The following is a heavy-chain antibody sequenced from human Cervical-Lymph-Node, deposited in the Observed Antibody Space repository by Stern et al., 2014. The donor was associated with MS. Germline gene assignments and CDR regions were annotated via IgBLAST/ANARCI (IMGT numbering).Heavy chain of an antibody. Sequence: VQLVQSGPEVKKPGSSVKVSCKASGGTLSNDAFNWVRQAPGQGLEWMGGIITIFGTASYAPKFQDRGSITADKSTKTVILEVSRLTSEDTAVYYCARDSRMFPNPLKGEIDYWGQGTLVTVSS. J-gene: IGHJ4*02. V-gene: IGHV1-69*06. D-gene: IGHD3-16*01. CDR1: GGTLSNDA. CDR3: ARDSRMFPNPLKGEIDY. CDR2: IITIFGTA.